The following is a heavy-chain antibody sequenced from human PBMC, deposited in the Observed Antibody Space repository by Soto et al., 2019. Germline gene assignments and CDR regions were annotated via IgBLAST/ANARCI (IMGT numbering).Heavy chain of an antibody. CDR3: VRGTSTSPDY. V-gene: IGHV3-33*01. D-gene: IGHD2-2*01. CDR1: GFTFSSYG. J-gene: IGHJ4*02. Sequence: QVELVESGGGVVQPGRSLRLSCAASGFTFSSYGMHWVRQAPGKGLEWVAVVWYDGTNKNYADSVKGRFTISRDNSKNTLYRQKNSLRGEDTAVYYCVRGTSTSPDYWGQGTLFTVSS. CDR2: VWYDGTNK.